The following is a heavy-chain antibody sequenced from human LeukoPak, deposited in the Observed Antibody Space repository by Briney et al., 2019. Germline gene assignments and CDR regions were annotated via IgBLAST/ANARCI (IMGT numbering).Heavy chain of an antibody. J-gene: IGHJ6*04. CDR2: ISSSSDYI. Sequence: GGSLRLSCAASEFTFSSYNMNWVRQAPGKGLEWVSSISSSSDYIYYADSVKGRFTIPRDNAKNSLYLQMNSLRAEDTAVYYCAELGITMIGGVWGKGTTVTISS. D-gene: IGHD3-10*02. CDR1: EFTFSSYN. V-gene: IGHV3-21*01. CDR3: AELGITMIGGV.